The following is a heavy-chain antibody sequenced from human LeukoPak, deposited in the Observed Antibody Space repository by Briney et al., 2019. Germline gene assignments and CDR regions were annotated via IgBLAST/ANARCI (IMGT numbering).Heavy chain of an antibody. Sequence: GGSLRLSCAASGFSFSEAWMSWVRQAPGQGLEWVGRIQSITDGGTTDYAAPVKGRFTISRDDSNNTLYLQLNSLKTEDTAMYYCTIDYDYAWGSYRLGYWGQGTLVTVSS. CDR2: IQSITDGGTT. D-gene: IGHD3-16*02. J-gene: IGHJ4*02. CDR1: GFSFSEAW. CDR3: TIDYDYAWGSYRLGY. V-gene: IGHV3-15*01.